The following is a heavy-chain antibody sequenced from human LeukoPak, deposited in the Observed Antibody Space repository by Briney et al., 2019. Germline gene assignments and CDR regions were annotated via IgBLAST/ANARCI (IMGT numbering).Heavy chain of an antibody. J-gene: IGHJ4*02. CDR2: IRYDGSNK. CDR3: AKETVRWELLGLDY. CDR1: GFTFSSYG. Sequence: GGSLRLSCAASGFTFSSYGMPWVRQAPGKGLEWVAFIRYDGSNKYYADSVKGRFTISRDNSKNTLYLQMNSLRAEDTAVYYCAKETVRWELLGLDYWGQGTLVTVSS. D-gene: IGHD1-26*01. V-gene: IGHV3-30*02.